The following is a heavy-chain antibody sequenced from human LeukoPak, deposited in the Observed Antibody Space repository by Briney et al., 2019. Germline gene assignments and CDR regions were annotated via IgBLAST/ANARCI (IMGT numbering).Heavy chain of an antibody. CDR1: GGSFSGYY. J-gene: IGHJ5*01. Sequence: PSETLSLTCAVYGGSFSGYYWSWIRQPPGKGLEWIGEINHSGSTNYNPSLKSRVTISVDTSKNQFSLKLSSVIAADTAVYYRARGIWFGELTFGSWGQGTLVTVSS. V-gene: IGHV4-34*01. CDR3: ARGIWFGELTFGS. CDR2: INHSGST. D-gene: IGHD3-10*01.